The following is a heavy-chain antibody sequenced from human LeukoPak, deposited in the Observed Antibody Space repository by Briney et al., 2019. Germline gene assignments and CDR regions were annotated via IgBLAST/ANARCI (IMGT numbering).Heavy chain of an antibody. Sequence: PSETLSLTCTVSGGSISSYYWSWIRQPPGKGLEWIGYIYYSGSTNYNPSLKSRVTISVDTSKNQFPLKLSSVTAADTAVYYCASQYCSSTSCYESYFDYWGQGTLVTVSS. CDR3: ASQYCSSTSCYESYFDY. D-gene: IGHD2-2*01. CDR2: IYYSGST. V-gene: IGHV4-59*08. J-gene: IGHJ4*02. CDR1: GGSISSYY.